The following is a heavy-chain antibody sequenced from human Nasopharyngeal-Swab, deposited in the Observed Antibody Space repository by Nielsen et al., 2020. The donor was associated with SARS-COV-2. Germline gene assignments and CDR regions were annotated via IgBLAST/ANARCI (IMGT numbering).Heavy chain of an antibody. D-gene: IGHD6-13*01. V-gene: IGHV3-33*01. CDR2: IWYDGSNK. CDR3: AREGGWGYSSSWYSDY. CDR1: GFTFSSYG. J-gene: IGHJ4*02. Sequence: GESLKISCAASGFTFSSYGMHWVRQAPGKGLEWVSVIWYDGSNKYYADSVKGRFTISRDNSKNTRYLQMNSLRAEDRSVYYFAREGGWGYSSSWYSDYWGQGTLVTVSS.